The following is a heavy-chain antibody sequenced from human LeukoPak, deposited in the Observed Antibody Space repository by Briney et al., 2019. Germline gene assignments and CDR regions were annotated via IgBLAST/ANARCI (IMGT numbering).Heavy chain of an antibody. J-gene: IGHJ4*02. Sequence: PGGSLRLSCSASGFTLFWHVMHWVRQAPGKPLEYVSFIHHNGDITSYADSVRGRFTVSRDNSKNTLFLDLTSLRTDDTAVYYCARDMSGTYSFDYWGQGTLATVSS. V-gene: IGHV3-64D*06. CDR3: ARDMSGTYSFDY. CDR1: GFTLFWHV. CDR2: IHHNGDIT. D-gene: IGHD1-26*01.